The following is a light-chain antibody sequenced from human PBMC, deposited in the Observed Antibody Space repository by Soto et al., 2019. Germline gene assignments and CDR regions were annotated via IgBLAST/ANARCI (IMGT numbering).Light chain of an antibody. J-gene: IGLJ2*01. CDR2: INS. CDR1: SSNIGAGYD. V-gene: IGLV1-40*01. Sequence: QPVLTQPPSVSGATGQRVTISCTGSSSNIGAGYDVHWYQQFPGTAPRLLIYINSNRPSGLPDRFSGSKSGTSASLAITGLQAEDEADYYCQSYDDRLSFVFGGGTQLTVL. CDR3: QSYDDRLSFV.